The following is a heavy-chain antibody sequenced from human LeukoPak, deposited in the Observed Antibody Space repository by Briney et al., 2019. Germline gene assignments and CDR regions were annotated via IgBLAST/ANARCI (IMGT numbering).Heavy chain of an antibody. J-gene: IGHJ4*02. D-gene: IGHD6-6*01. CDR3: ARDLSSSVPFDY. Sequence: GGSLRLSCAASGFTVSSNYMSWVRQAPGKGLEWVSVIYSGGSTYYADSVKGRFTISRDNSKNTLYLQMNSLRAEDTAVYYCARDLSSSVPFDYWGQGTLVTVSS. CDR1: GFTVSSNY. V-gene: IGHV3-66*01. CDR2: IYSGGST.